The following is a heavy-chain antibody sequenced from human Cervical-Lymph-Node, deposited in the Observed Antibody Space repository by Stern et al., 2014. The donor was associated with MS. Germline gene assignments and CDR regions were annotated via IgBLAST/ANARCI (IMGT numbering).Heavy chain of an antibody. CDR3: ARHLWTSVTN. Sequence: QITLKESGPALVKPTQTLTLTCTFSGFSLSTSGMCVSWIRQPPGKALEWLARIDWDDEEYYNTSLKTRLTISKDTSKNQVVLTMTNMDPVDTATYYCARHLWTSVTNWGQGTLVTVSS. CDR1: GFSLSTSGMC. J-gene: IGHJ4*02. D-gene: IGHD4-17*01. V-gene: IGHV2-70*15. CDR2: IDWDDEE.